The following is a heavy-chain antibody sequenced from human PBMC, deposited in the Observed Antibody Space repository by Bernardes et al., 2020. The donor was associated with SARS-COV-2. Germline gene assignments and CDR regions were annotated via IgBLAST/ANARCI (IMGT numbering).Heavy chain of an antibody. Sequence: SVKVSCKASGYTINMFVMSWVRQAPGRRLEWMGGIIPIFGTTHYAQKFQGRVTITADESTSTAYLELRSLRSEDTAIYFCARGRDIVVEPSDSDASDVWGQGTMVTVST. CDR1: GYTINMFV. J-gene: IGHJ3*01. V-gene: IGHV1-69*13. D-gene: IGHD2-2*01. CDR2: IIPIFGTT. CDR3: ARGRDIVVEPSDSDASDV.